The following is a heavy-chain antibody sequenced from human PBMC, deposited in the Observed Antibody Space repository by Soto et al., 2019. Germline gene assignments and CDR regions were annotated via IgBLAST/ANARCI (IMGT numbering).Heavy chain of an antibody. J-gene: IGHJ6*02. CDR1: GFTFSSYA. D-gene: IGHD1-7*01. CDR3: AKVNFRAGTRRAYYYYGMDV. Sequence: GGSLRLSCAASGFTFSSYAMSWVRQAPGKGLEWVSAISGSGGSTYYADSVKGRFTISRDNSKNTLYLQMNSLRAEDTAVYYCAKVNFRAGTRRAYYYYGMDVWGQGTTVTVSS. V-gene: IGHV3-23*01. CDR2: ISGSGGST.